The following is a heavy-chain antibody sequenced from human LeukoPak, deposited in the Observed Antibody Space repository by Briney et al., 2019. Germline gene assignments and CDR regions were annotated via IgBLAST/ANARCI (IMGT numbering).Heavy chain of an antibody. Sequence: ASVKVSCKASGCTFTSYGISWVRQAPGQGLEWMGWISNYNGKTNYAQKLQGRVTMTTDTSTSTAYMELRSLRSDDTAVYYCAREKPLCSSTSCYDYYYYYYIDVWGKGTTVTVSS. D-gene: IGHD2-2*01. V-gene: IGHV1-18*01. CDR2: ISNYNGKT. CDR1: GCTFTSYG. CDR3: AREKPLCSSTSCYDYYYYYYIDV. J-gene: IGHJ6*03.